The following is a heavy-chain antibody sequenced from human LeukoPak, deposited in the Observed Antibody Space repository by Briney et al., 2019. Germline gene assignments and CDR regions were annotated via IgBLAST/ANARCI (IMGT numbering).Heavy chain of an antibody. CDR3: AKDRSGSGSYYPDY. CDR1: GFTFSSYA. Sequence: QAGGSPRLSWATSGFTFSSYAMSWVRQAPGKGLEWVSAINGGGGSTYYADSVKGRFTVSRDNSKNTLYLQMNSLRAEDTAVYYCAKDRSGSGSYYPDYWGQGTLVTVSS. D-gene: IGHD3-10*01. CDR2: INGGGGST. V-gene: IGHV3-23*01. J-gene: IGHJ4*02.